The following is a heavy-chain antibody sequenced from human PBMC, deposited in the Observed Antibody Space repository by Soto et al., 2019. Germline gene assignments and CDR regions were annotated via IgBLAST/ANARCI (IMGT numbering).Heavy chain of an antibody. Sequence: EVQLLESGGGLVQPGGSLRLSCAASGFTFSSYAMSWVRQAPGKGLEWVSAISGSGGSTYYADSVKGRFTITRDNSNNTMYLQMNIIGGEDTAVYYCAKFGHYDFCSGDHHPYYYYYMDVWGKGTTVTVSS. CDR3: AKFGHYDFCSGDHHPYYYYYMDV. D-gene: IGHD3-3*01. J-gene: IGHJ6*03. CDR1: GFTFSSYA. V-gene: IGHV3-23*01. CDR2: ISGSGGST.